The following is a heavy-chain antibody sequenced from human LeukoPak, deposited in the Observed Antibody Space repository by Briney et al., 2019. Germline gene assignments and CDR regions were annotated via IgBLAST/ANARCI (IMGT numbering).Heavy chain of an antibody. CDR3: ARVTSDDILTGSLYY. Sequence: GASVKVSCKASGDTFSSYAISWVRQATGQGLEWMGGIIPIFGTANYAQKFQGRVTITADKSTSTAYMGLSSLRSEDTAAYYCARVTSDDILTGSLYYWGQGTLVTVSS. V-gene: IGHV1-69*06. J-gene: IGHJ4*02. CDR1: GDTFSSYA. D-gene: IGHD3-9*01. CDR2: IIPIFGTA.